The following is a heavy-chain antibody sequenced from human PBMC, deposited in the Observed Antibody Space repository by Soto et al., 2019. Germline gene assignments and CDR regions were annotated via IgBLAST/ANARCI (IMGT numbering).Heavy chain of an antibody. J-gene: IGHJ3*02. CDR3: ARGITMVRGVLLDAFDI. CDR2: INPNSGGT. Sequence: ASVKVSCKASGGTFSSYAISWVRQAPGQGLEWMGGINPNSGGTNYAQKFQGWVTMTRDTSISTAYMELSRLRSDDTAVYYCARGITMVRGVLLDAFDIWGQGTMVTVSS. V-gene: IGHV1-2*04. D-gene: IGHD3-10*01. CDR1: GGTFSSYA.